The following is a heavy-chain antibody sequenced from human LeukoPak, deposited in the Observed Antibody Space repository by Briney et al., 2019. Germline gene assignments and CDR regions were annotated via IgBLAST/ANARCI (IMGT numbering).Heavy chain of an antibody. J-gene: IGHJ4*02. Sequence: SETLSLTCTVSGGSISSSSYYWGWIRQPPGKGLEWIGSIYYSGSTYYNPSLKSRVTISVDTSKNQFSLKLSSVTAADTAVYYCARGRRITMVRGVIITAYFDYWGQGTLVTVSS. CDR2: IYYSGST. CDR3: ARGRRITMVRGVIITAYFDY. CDR1: GGSISSSSYY. D-gene: IGHD3-10*01. V-gene: IGHV4-39*01.